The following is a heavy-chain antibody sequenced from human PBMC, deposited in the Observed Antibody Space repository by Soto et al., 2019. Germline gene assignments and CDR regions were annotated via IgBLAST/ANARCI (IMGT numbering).Heavy chain of an antibody. CDR1: GFTFSSYG. V-gene: IGHV3-30*18. D-gene: IGHD1-26*01. Sequence: QVQLVESGGGVVQPGRSLRLSCAASGFTFSSYGMHWVRQAPRKGLEWVAVISYDGSNKYYAYSVKGRFTISRDNSKNTLYLQMNSLRAEDTAVYFSAKAEISWERYYYCGMDVWGQGTTVIVSS. CDR3: AKAEISWERYYYCGMDV. CDR2: ISYDGSNK. J-gene: IGHJ6*02.